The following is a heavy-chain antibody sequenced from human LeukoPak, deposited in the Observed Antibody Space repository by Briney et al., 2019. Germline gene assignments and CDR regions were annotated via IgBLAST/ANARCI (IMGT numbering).Heavy chain of an antibody. Sequence: SETLSLTCTVSGGSISSYYWNWIRQPAGKGLGWIGRIYNSGSAHYNPSLKSRVTMSVDTSKNQFSLKLSSVTAADTAVYYCARVSGYDWESFYDYWGQGTLVTVSS. D-gene: IGHD5-12*01. CDR2: IYNSGSA. V-gene: IGHV4-4*07. J-gene: IGHJ4*02. CDR3: ARVSGYDWESFYDY. CDR1: GGSISSYY.